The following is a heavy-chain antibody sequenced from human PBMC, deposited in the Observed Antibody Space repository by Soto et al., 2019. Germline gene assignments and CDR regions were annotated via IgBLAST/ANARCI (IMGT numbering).Heavy chain of an antibody. J-gene: IGHJ1*01. CDR3: ARNVPYCTTSECSYLEILFHP. V-gene: IGHV4-39*01. D-gene: IGHD2-8*01. Sequence: PSETLSLTCTVSGDSISTSSYYWCWVRQPPGKGLEWIATFSYSGKVYSKPSLKSRVAISVDSLKNQFSLNLKSVTDADTAVYYCARNVPYCTTSECSYLEILFHPWGRGTLVTVSS. CDR2: FSYSGKV. CDR1: GDSISTSSYY.